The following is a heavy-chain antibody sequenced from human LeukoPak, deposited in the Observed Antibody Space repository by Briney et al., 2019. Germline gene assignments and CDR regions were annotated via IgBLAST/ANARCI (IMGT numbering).Heavy chain of an antibody. V-gene: IGHV3-21*01. CDR2: ISSSSSYI. Sequence: GGSLRLSCAASGFTFNTYGMNWVRQAPGKGLEWVSSISSSSSYIYYADSVKGRFTISRDNAKNSLYLQMNSLRAEDTAVYYCAREVDYYDSSGYFPFDYWGQGTLVTVSS. J-gene: IGHJ4*02. D-gene: IGHD3-22*01. CDR1: GFTFNTYG. CDR3: AREVDYYDSSGYFPFDY.